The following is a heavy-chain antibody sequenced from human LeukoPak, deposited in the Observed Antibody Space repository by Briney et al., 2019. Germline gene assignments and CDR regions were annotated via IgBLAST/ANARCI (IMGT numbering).Heavy chain of an antibody. V-gene: IGHV3-23*01. D-gene: IGHD3-22*01. CDR1: GFTFSSYG. CDR2: ISGSGSST. CDR3: AKSFGGVYDSSGYFS. J-gene: IGHJ4*02. Sequence: GGSLRLSCAASGFTFSSYGLTWVRQAPGKGLEWVSAISGSGSSTYYADSVKGRLTISRDNSKSTVYLQMNSLRAEDTATYYCAKSFGGVYDSSGYFSWGQGTLVTVSS.